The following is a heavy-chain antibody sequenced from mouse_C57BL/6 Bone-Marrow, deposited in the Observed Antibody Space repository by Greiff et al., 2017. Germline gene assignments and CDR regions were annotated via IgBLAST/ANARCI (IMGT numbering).Heavy chain of an antibody. CDR2: IYPGDGDT. V-gene: IGHV1-82*01. D-gene: IGHD3-2*01. J-gene: IGHJ3*01. CDR3: ARGQDIPPDWFAY. CDR1: GYAFSSSW. Sequence: QLKQSGPELVKPGASVKISCKASGYAFSSSWMNWVKQRPGKGLEWIGRIYPGDGDTNYNGKFKGKATLTADKSSSTAYMQLSSLTSEDSAVCFCARGQDIPPDWFAYWGQGTLVTVSA.